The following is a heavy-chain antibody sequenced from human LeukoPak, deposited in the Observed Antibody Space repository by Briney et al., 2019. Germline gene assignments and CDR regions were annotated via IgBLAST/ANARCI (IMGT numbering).Heavy chain of an antibody. V-gene: IGHV4-34*01. CDR3: ARRYSSGWYAN. CDR2: INHSGST. Sequence: SETLSLTCAVYGGSFSGYYWSWIRQPPGKGLEWIGEINHSGSTNYNPSLKSRVTISVDTSKNQFSLKLSSVTAADTAVYYCARRYSSGWYANWGQGTLVTVSS. CDR1: GGSFSGYY. D-gene: IGHD6-19*01. J-gene: IGHJ4*02.